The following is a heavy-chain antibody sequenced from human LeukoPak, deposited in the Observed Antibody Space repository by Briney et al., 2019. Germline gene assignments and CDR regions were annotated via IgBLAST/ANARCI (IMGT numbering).Heavy chain of an antibody. V-gene: IGHV3-11*05. Sequence: PGRSQRLSCAASGFTFSDSYMSWIRQAAGKGLEWISYISSTSSHTNYADSVKGRFTISRDNAKRSLYLQMNSLRAEDTAVYYCARGSARWFDPWGQGTLVTVSS. CDR3: ARGSARWFDP. CDR2: ISSTSSHT. CDR1: GFTFSDSY. J-gene: IGHJ5*02.